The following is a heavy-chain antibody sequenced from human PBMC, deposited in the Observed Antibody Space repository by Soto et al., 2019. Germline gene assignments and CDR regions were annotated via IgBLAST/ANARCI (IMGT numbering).Heavy chain of an antibody. V-gene: IGHV1-69*12. CDR2: IIPIFGTA. CDR3: AREAVSGYYDSSGSVDY. D-gene: IGHD3-22*01. J-gene: IGHJ4*02. CDR1: GGTFSSYA. Sequence: QVQLVQSGAEVKKPGSSVKVSCKASGGTFSSYAISWVRQAPGQGLEWMGGIIPIFGTANYAQKFQGRVTITADEATSTADMELSSLRSEDTAVYYCAREAVSGYYDSSGSVDYWGQGTLVTVSS.